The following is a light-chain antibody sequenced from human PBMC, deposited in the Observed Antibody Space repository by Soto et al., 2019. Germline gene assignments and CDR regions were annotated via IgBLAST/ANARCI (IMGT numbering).Light chain of an antibody. CDR1: SSDVGSYNL. CDR3: CSYAGSRKVV. CDR2: EGS. V-gene: IGLV2-23*01. Sequence: QSVLTQPASVSGSPGQSITISCTGTSSDVGSYNLVSWYQQHPGKAPKLMIYEGSKRPSGVSNRFSGSKSGNTASLTISGLQAEDEADYYGCSYAGSRKVVFGGGTKLTVL. J-gene: IGLJ2*01.